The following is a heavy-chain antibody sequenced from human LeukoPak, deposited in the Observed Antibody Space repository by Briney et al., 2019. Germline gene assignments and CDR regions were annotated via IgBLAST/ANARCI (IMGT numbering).Heavy chain of an antibody. J-gene: IGHJ4*02. V-gene: IGHV3-23*01. D-gene: IGHD5-12*01. CDR2: ISASGGST. Sequence: GGSLRLSCAASGFTFSSSAMSWVRQVPGKGLEWVSGISASGGSTYYADSVRGRFTISRDNSKNTLYVQMNSLRDEDTAVYYCAKDRSGSGYDNAPDYWGQGTLVTVSS. CDR1: GFTFSSSA. CDR3: AKDRSGSGYDNAPDY.